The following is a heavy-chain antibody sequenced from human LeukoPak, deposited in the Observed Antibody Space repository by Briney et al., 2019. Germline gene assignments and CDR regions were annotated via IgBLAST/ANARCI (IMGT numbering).Heavy chain of an antibody. D-gene: IGHD3-10*01. CDR1: RYSFTSYY. Sequence: GASVKVSCKASRYSFTSYYMHWVRQAPGQGLEWMGIINPSGGSTSYAQKFQGRVTMTRDTSTSTVYMELSSLRSEDTAVYYCARDLGGGSYGWGKFDLWGRGTLVAVSS. V-gene: IGHV1-46*01. J-gene: IGHJ2*01. CDR2: INPSGGST. CDR3: ARDLGGGSYGWGKFDL.